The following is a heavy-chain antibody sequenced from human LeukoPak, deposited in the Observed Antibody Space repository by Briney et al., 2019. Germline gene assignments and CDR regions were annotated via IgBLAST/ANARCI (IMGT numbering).Heavy chain of an antibody. D-gene: IGHD2-15*01. J-gene: IGHJ5*02. CDR3: ARDRGGYCSGGSCYRGNWFDP. CDR2: IYYSGST. V-gene: IGHV4-59*11. CDR1: GGSISSHY. Sequence: PSETLSLTCTVSGGSISSHYWSWIRQPPGKGLEWIGYIYYSGSTNYNPSLKSRVTISVDTSKNQFSLKLSSVTAADTAVYYCARDRGGYCSGGSCYRGNWFDPWGQGTQVTVSS.